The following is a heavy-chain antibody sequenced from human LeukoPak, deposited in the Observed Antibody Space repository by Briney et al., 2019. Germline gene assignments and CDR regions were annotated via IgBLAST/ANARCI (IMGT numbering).Heavy chain of an antibody. Sequence: SETLSLTCTVSGGSISSSSYYWGWLRQPPGKGLEWIGSIYYSGSTYYNPSLKSRVTISVDTSKNQFSLKLSSVTAADTAVYYCARLHDILTGYFDYWGQGTLVTVSS. D-gene: IGHD3-9*01. V-gene: IGHV4-39*01. CDR3: ARLHDILTGYFDY. CDR2: IYYSGST. CDR1: GGSISSSSYY. J-gene: IGHJ4*02.